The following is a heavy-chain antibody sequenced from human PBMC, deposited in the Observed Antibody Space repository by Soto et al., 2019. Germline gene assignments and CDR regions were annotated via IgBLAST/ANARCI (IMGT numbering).Heavy chain of an antibody. CDR3: ARYGRDITGTTGASYYYYGMDV. J-gene: IGHJ6*02. Sequence: GSGPTLVNPTQTLTLTCTFSGFSLSTSGMCVNWIRQPPGKALEWLARIDWDDDKYYSTSLKTRLTISGDTSKNQVVLTITNMDPVDTATYYCARYGRDITGTTGASYYYYGMDVWGQGTTVTVSS. CDR2: IDWDDDK. D-gene: IGHD1-7*01. V-gene: IGHV2-70*11. CDR1: GFSLSTSGMC.